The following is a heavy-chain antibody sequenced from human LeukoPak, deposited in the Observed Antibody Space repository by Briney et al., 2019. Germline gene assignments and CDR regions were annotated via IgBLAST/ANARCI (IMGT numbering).Heavy chain of an antibody. CDR3: AKDGQLDGYYFDY. V-gene: IGHV3-23*01. J-gene: IGHJ4*02. CDR2: ISGSGGST. Sequence: GSLILSCAASGFTFSSYAMSWVRQAPGKGLEWVSAISGSGGSTYYADSVKGRFTISRDNSKNTLYLQMNSLRAEDTAVYYCAKDGQLDGYYFDYWGQGTLVTVSS. D-gene: IGHD6-6*01. CDR1: GFTFSSYA.